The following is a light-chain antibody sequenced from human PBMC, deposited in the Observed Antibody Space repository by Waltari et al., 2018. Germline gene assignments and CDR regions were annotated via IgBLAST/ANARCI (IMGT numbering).Light chain of an antibody. J-gene: IGLJ2*01. CDR3: ATWDDRLTAV. Sequence: QSILTQPPSASGTPGRTVTISCSGSNSNVGANSVCWYQQLPGTAPKLLIFGNNPRPSGVPDRFSGSKSGTSASLAIRGLRSEDEADYYCATWDDRLTAVFGGGTKLTVL. V-gene: IGLV1-47*01. CDR2: GNN. CDR1: NSNVGANS.